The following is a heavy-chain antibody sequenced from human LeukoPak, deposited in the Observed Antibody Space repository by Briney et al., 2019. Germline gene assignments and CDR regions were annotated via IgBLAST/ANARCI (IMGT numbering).Heavy chain of an antibody. V-gene: IGHV4-4*09. D-gene: IGHD3-10*01. CDR3: ARRVGSYYGSGPPLFFDY. Sequence: SETLSLTCTVSGGSIGTYYWSWIRQSPGKGLEWIGYIYVTGTRYNPYLQSRVTISVDRSKNQFSLKLSSVTAADTAVYYCARRVGSYYGSGPPLFFDYWGQGTLVTVSS. J-gene: IGHJ4*02. CDR1: GGSIGTYY. CDR2: IYVTGT.